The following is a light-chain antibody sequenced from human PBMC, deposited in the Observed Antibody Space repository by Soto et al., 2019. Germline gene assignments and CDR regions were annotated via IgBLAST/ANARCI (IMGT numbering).Light chain of an antibody. CDR2: AAS. CDR3: QQYYSFPPT. CDR1: QGISSY. J-gene: IGKJ1*01. V-gene: IGKV1-8*01. Sequence: TQSPSSLSASTGDRVTITCRASQGISSYLAWYQQKPGKAPELLIYAASTLQSGVPSRFSGSGSGTDFTLTISCLQSEDFATYYCQQYYSFPPTFGQGTKVDIK.